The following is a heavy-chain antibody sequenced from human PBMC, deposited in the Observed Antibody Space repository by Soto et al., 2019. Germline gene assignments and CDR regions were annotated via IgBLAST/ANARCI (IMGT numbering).Heavy chain of an antibody. V-gene: IGHV4-34*01. J-gene: IGHJ6*02. CDR1: GGSFSGHY. D-gene: IGHD2-2*01. Sequence: QVRLQQWGAGLLKPSETLSLTCAVYGGSFSGHYWSWIRQAPGKGLEWIGEINHSGSTNDNPSLKSRVSISVDTSKNQLYLKLSSVTAADTAVYYCEGQVGVLLPAATRDWYQYYGRDVWGQGTTVTVSS. CDR3: EGQVGVLLPAATRDWYQYYGRDV. CDR2: INHSGST.